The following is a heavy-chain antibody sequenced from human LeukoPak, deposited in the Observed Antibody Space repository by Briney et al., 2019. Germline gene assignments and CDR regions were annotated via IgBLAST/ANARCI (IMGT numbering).Heavy chain of an antibody. D-gene: IGHD3-22*01. CDR1: GGTFSSYA. CDR2: IIPILGIA. V-gene: IGHV1-69*04. Sequence: SVKVSCKASGGTFSSYAISWVRQAPGQGLEWMGRIIPILGIANYAQKFQGRVTITADKSTSTAYMELSSLRSEDTAVYYCARDPRDYDSSNYPRSSLVDFWGQGTLVTVSS. J-gene: IGHJ4*02. CDR3: ARDPRDYDSSNYPRSSLVDF.